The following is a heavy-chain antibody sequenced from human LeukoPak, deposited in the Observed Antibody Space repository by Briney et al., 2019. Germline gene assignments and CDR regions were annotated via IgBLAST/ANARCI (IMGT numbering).Heavy chain of an antibody. CDR2: ISGSGGST. D-gene: IGHD4-17*01. CDR3: ARHETSPDAFDI. V-gene: IGHV3-23*01. CDR1: GFTFSSYA. Sequence: GSLRLSCAASGFTFSSYAMSWVRQAPGKGLEWVSAISGSGGSTYYADSVKGRFTISRDNSKNTLYLQMNSLRAEDTAVYYCARHETSPDAFDIWGQGTMVTVSS. J-gene: IGHJ3*02.